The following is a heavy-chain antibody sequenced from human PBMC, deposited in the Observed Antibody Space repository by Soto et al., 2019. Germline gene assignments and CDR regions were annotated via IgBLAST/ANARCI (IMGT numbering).Heavy chain of an antibody. CDR2: ISGSGGST. D-gene: IGHD6-19*01. Sequence: EVPLLESGGGLVQPGGSLRLSCAASGFTFSSYAMSWVRQAPGKGLEWVSAISGSGGSTYYADSVKGRFTISRDNSKNTLYLQMNSLRAEDTAVYYCAKDRKSSGWYFDYWGQGTLVTVSS. V-gene: IGHV3-23*01. J-gene: IGHJ4*02. CDR1: GFTFSSYA. CDR3: AKDRKSSGWYFDY.